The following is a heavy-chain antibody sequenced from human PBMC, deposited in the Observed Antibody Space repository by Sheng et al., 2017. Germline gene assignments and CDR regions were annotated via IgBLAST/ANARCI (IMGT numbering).Heavy chain of an antibody. V-gene: IGHV2-70*17. CDR3: ARIRRGAGISDAFDF. CDR2: IDWDTGK. CDR1: GFSLSTSGMC. J-gene: IGHJ3*01. Sequence: QVTLRESGPALVKPTQTLTLTCTFSGFSLSTSGMCVSWIRQPPGKALEWLARIDWDTGKFYTTSLRTRLTISKDTSKNQVVLTMTNMDPVDTATYYCARIRRGAGISDAFDFWGQGTMVTVSS. D-gene: IGHD6-19*01.